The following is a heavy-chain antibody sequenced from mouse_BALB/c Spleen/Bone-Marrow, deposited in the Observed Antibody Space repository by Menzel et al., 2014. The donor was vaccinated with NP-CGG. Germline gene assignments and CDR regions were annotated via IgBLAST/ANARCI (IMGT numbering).Heavy chain of an antibody. V-gene: IGHV1-69*02. CDR3: TRLRVYYFDY. J-gene: IGHJ2*01. Sequence: HVQLQQSGAELVRPGASVKLSCNASDYTFTSYWLNSVKQRPGQGLEWIGNIYPSDSYTNYNQKFKDKATLTVDKSSSTAYMQLSSPTSEDSAVYYCTRLRVYYFDYWGQGTTRTGSS. CDR2: IYPSDSYT. CDR1: DYTFTSYW.